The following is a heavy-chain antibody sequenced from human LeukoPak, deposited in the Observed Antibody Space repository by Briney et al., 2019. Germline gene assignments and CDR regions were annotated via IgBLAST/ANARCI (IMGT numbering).Heavy chain of an antibody. V-gene: IGHV4-30-2*01. J-gene: IGHJ4*02. CDR1: GGSISSGGYS. CDR3: ASNVDTAMAHLHPFDY. D-gene: IGHD5-18*01. Sequence: PSQTLSLTCAVSGGSISSGGYSWSRIPQRPGKGLEWIGYIYHSGSTYYNPSLKSRVTISVDRSKNQFSLKLSSVTAADTAVYYCASNVDTAMAHLHPFDYWGQGTLVTVSS. CDR2: IYHSGST.